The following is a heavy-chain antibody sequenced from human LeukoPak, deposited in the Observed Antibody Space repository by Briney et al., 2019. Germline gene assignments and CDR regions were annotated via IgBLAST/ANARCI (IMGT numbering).Heavy chain of an antibody. CDR3: ARDIRWLDY. J-gene: IGHJ4*02. D-gene: IGHD3-3*01. Sequence: GLDWVANIKQDGSEKYYVDSVKGRFTISRDNAKNSLYLQMNSLRAEDTAVYYCARDIRWLDYWGQGTLVTVSS. V-gene: IGHV3-7*01. CDR2: IKQDGSEK.